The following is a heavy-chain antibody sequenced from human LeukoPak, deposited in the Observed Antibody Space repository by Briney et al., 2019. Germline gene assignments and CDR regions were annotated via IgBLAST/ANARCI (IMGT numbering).Heavy chain of an antibody. CDR3: ARAWVGPTHAFDI. D-gene: IGHD1-26*01. V-gene: IGHV3-11*01. J-gene: IGHJ3*02. CDR2: ISSSGSTI. Sequence: GSLRLSCAASGFTFSDYYMTWIRQAPGKGLEWVSYISSSGSTIYYADSLKGRFTISRDNAKNSLYLQMNSLRAEDTAVYYCARAWVGPTHAFDIWGQGTMVTVSS. CDR1: GFTFSDYY.